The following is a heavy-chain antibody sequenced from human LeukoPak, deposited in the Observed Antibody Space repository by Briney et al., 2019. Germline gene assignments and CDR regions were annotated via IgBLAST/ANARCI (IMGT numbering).Heavy chain of an antibody. Sequence: GGTLTLSCAASGFTFSSYAMSWVRQAPGKGLEWVSGISGSGDSTYYADSVKGRFRISRENTKHTMYLQMNSLTAEDTAVYYCAKLRWSTVTAGEYRGQGALVTVSS. CDR1: GFTFSSYA. CDR3: AKLRWSTVTAGEY. D-gene: IGHD4-11*01. J-gene: IGHJ4*02. V-gene: IGHV3-23*01. CDR2: ISGSGDST.